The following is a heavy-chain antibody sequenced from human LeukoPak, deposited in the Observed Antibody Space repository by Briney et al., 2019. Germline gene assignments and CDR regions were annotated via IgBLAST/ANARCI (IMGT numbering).Heavy chain of an antibody. Sequence: ASVKVSCKASGYTFTSYYMHWVRQAPGQGLEWMGIINPSGGSTSYAQKFQGRVTITADKSTSTAYMELSSLRSEDTAVYYCARIRGYDILTGYYPAGAFDIWGQGTMVTVSS. CDR2: INPSGGST. D-gene: IGHD3-9*01. J-gene: IGHJ3*02. CDR3: ARIRGYDILTGYYPAGAFDI. CDR1: GYTFTSYY. V-gene: IGHV1-46*01.